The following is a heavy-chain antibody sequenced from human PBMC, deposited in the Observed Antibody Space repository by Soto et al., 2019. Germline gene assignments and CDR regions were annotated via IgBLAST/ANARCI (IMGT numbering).Heavy chain of an antibody. D-gene: IGHD3-3*01. CDR2: ISNDGSKT. V-gene: IGHV3-30*03. Sequence: QVQLVETGGGVVQPGKSLRLSCATSGFTFNSYALHWVRQAPGKGLEWVALISNDGSKTFYADSVKGRFTISRDTAKNTLFLQMNSLTTEDTAVYFCARAGEIFGLVTFAYLDLWGQGTLVAVSS. J-gene: IGHJ4*02. CDR3: ARAGEIFGLVTFAYLDL. CDR1: GFTFNSYA.